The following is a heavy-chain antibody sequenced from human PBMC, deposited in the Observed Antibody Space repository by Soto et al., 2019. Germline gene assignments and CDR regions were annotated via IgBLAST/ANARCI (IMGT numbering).Heavy chain of an antibody. J-gene: IGHJ4*02. CDR1: GLTFTSYA. D-gene: IGHD3-16*02. V-gene: IGHV3-30*15. Sequence: QVQLVESGGSVVQAGRSMRLSCEASGLTFTSYAMHWVRQAPGKGLEWVAVISYDGINEYYADSVKGRFTISRDNSKNTLFLQMSSLRVEDTAVYYCARDRLRLGELSLIGYFDYWGQGPLVTVSS. CDR2: ISYDGINE. CDR3: ARDRLRLGELSLIGYFDY.